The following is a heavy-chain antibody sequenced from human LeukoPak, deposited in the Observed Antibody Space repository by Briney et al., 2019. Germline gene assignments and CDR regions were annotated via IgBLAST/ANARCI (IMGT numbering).Heavy chain of an antibody. D-gene: IGHD6-6*01. J-gene: IGHJ5*02. CDR3: AGYSRSSGWFDP. V-gene: IGHV3-7*01. CDR1: GFTLSSYW. Sequence: GGSLRLSCAASGFTLSSYWMSWVRQAPGKGLEWVANIKQDGSEEDYVDSVKGRFTISRDNAKNSLYLQMNSLRAEDTAVYYCAGYSRSSGWFDPWGQGTLVTVSS. CDR2: IKQDGSEE.